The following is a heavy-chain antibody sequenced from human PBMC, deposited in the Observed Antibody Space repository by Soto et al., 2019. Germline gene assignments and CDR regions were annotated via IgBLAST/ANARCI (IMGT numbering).Heavy chain of an antibody. J-gene: IGHJ4*02. V-gene: IGHV3-30*18. CDR3: AKEGPITNGDFDY. Sequence: QVQLVESEGGVVQPGRSLRLSCTASGFTFSNYGMHWVRQAPGKGLEWVAVISYDGTVAYYADSVKGRFPSSRDNSKNTLYLQMNSLRTEDTAVYYWAKEGPITNGDFDYWGQGTRVTVSS. CDR1: GFTFSNYG. CDR2: ISYDGTVA.